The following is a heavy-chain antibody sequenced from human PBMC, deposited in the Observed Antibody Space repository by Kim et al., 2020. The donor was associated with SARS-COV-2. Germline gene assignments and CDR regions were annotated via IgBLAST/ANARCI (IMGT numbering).Heavy chain of an antibody. J-gene: IGHJ4*02. CDR1: GYTFTSYG. Sequence: ASVKVSCKASGYTFTSYGISWVRQAPGQGLEWMGWISAYNGNTNYAQKFQGRVTMTTDTSTSTAYMELRSLRSDDTAVYYCERVQAVGAAAGPPDYWGQGTLVTVSS. CDR3: ERVQAVGAAAGPPDY. D-gene: IGHD6-13*01. CDR2: ISAYNGNT. V-gene: IGHV1-18*04.